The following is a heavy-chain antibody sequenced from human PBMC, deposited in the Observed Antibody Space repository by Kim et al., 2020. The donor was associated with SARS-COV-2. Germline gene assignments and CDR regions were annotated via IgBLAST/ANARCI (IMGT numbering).Heavy chain of an antibody. V-gene: IGHV3-33*05. Sequence: GGSLRLSCAASGFTFSSYGMHWVRQAPGKGLEWVAVISYDGSNKYYADSVKGRFTISRDNSKNTLYLQMNSLRAEDTAVYYCARGGMALGDSSGILDYWGQGTLVTVSS. J-gene: IGHJ4*02. CDR2: ISYDGSNK. D-gene: IGHD6-19*01. CDR3: ARGGMALGDSSGILDY. CDR1: GFTFSSYG.